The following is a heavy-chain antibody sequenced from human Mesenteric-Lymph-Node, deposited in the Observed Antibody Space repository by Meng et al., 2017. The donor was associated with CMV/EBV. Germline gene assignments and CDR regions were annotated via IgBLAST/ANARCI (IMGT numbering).Heavy chain of an antibody. Sequence: SVKVSCKASGGTFSSYAISWVRQAPGQGLEWMGWMNPNSGNTGYAQKFQGRVTMTRNTSISTAYMELSSLRSEDTAVYYCARGGIAARFYFDYWGQGTLVTVSS. CDR1: GGTFSSYA. D-gene: IGHD6-6*01. J-gene: IGHJ4*02. CDR2: MNPNSGNT. V-gene: IGHV1-8*02. CDR3: ARGGIAARFYFDY.